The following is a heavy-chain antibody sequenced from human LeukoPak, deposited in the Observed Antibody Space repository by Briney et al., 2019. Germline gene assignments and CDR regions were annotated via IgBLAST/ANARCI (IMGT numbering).Heavy chain of an antibody. CDR2: IIPIFGTA. CDR1: GGTFSSYA. Sequence: GASVKVSCKASGGTFSSYAISWVRQAPGQGPEWMGGIIPIFGTANYAQKFQGRVTITADESTSTAYMELSSLRSEDTAVYYCAREYYYDSSGTGSAFDIWGQGIMVTVSS. J-gene: IGHJ3*02. CDR3: AREYYYDSSGTGSAFDI. D-gene: IGHD3-22*01. V-gene: IGHV1-69*13.